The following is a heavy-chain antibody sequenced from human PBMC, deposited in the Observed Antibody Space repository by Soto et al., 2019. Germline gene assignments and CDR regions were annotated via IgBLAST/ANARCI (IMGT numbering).Heavy chain of an antibody. Sequence: TGGSLRLSCAAFGFTFNDHAMQWLRQAPGKGLEWVAVISYDGSNKYYADSVKGRFTISRDNSENTLYLQMNSLRAGDTAVYYCARIEGPGYYGSGGYPGGPDYWGQGTLVTVSS. CDR2: ISYDGSNK. CDR3: ARIEGPGYYGSGGYPGGPDY. J-gene: IGHJ4*02. CDR1: GFTFNDHA. D-gene: IGHD3-10*01. V-gene: IGHV3-30*04.